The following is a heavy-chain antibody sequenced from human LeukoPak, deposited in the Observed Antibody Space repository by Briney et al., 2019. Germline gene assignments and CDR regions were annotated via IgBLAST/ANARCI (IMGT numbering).Heavy chain of an antibody. J-gene: IGHJ4*02. V-gene: IGHV3-30*04. Sequence: GISPRLSCAASGFSFSNYAMHWVRQAPGKGLEWVAIISYDGAYKYYADSVKGRFTISRVNSKNTLYLQMSSLRIEDTAVYYCVRDESSGSSLQGCGYWGQGALVTVSS. CDR1: GFSFSNYA. CDR2: ISYDGAYK. CDR3: VRDESSGSSLQGCGY. D-gene: IGHD1-26*01.